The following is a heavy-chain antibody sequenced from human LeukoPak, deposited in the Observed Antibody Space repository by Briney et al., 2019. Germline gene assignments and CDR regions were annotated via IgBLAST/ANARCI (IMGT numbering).Heavy chain of an antibody. CDR3: AKQRRSSGWPNDY. J-gene: IGHJ4*02. D-gene: IGHD6-19*01. CDR2: IYPDDSDT. Sequence: GESLKISCKGSGYSFTSYWIAWVRQMPGKGLEWMGIIYPDDSDTRYSPSFQGQVTITADKSISTAYLQWSSLKASDNAMYYCAKQRRSSGWPNDYWGQGTLVTVSS. V-gene: IGHV5-51*01. CDR1: GYSFTSYW.